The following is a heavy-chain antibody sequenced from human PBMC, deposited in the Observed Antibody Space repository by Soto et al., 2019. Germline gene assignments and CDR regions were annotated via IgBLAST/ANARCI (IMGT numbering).Heavy chain of an antibody. CDR1: GFTFSSYW. CDR3: ARALPGIAAADLMDV. V-gene: IGHV3-7*01. CDR2: IKQDGSEK. Sequence: GGSLRLSCAASGFTFSSYWMSWVRQAPGKGLEWVANIKQDGSEKYYEDSVKGRFTISRDNAKNSLYLQMNSLRAEDTAVYYCARALPGIAAADLMDVWGKGTTVTVSS. J-gene: IGHJ6*03. D-gene: IGHD6-13*01.